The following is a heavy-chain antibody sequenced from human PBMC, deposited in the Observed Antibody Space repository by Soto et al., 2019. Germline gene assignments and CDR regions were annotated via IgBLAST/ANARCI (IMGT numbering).Heavy chain of an antibody. V-gene: IGHV1-69*12. CDR2: IIPIFGTV. Sequence: QVQLLQSGAEVKKPGSSVRVSCEASGGTFRTYAISWVRQAPGHGRAWMGEIIPIFGTVNYAQKIEGRVTITADESTTTVSMALRSLRSEDTSVYYCAKGAVAGTPTSYYYYGMDVWGQGTTVTVSS. J-gene: IGHJ6*02. CDR3: AKGAVAGTPTSYYYYGMDV. D-gene: IGHD6-19*01. CDR1: GGTFRTYA.